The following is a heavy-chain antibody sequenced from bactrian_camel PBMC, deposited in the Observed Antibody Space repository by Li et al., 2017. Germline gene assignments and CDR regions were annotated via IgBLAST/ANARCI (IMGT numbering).Heavy chain of an antibody. V-gene: IGHV3S53*01. CDR3: AADWGSRASCAGVQVIDYTY. J-gene: IGHJ4*01. CDR1: GYTFSRHC. CDR2: IDSDGST. D-gene: IGHD1*01. Sequence: SWGFSVQAGGSLRLSCAASGYTFSRHCMGWFRQAPGKEREGVAAIDSDGSTSYADSVKGRFTISKDNAKNTLYLQMNSLQPEDTAMYYCAADWGSRASCAGVQVIDYTYWGQGTQVTVS.